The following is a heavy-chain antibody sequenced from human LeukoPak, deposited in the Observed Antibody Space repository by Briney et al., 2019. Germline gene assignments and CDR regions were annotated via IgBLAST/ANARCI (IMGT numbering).Heavy chain of an antibody. CDR1: GFTFSSYG. J-gene: IGHJ5*02. D-gene: IGHD2-2*02. CDR3: AKTDCTSTSCYIGWFDP. Sequence: GGSLRLSCAASGFTFSSYGMSWVRQAPGRGLEWVSAISPSGDNTYYADSMKGRFTISRDNSRNTLYLQVNTLRAADTALYYCAKTDCTSTSCYIGWFDPWGQRTLVTVSS. CDR2: ISPSGDNT. V-gene: IGHV3-23*01.